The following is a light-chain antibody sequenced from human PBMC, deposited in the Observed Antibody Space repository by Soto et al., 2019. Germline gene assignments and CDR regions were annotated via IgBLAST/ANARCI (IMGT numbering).Light chain of an antibody. CDR2: DAS. Sequence: ESVLTQSPAVLSLSPGERATISCRSSQGAGTSLAWYQQKPGQGIRLLIYDASNRASGIPARFTGSGPGTVFSLTISSLEPEDSGVYFCQQRRGWHVTFGGGTKVDIK. CDR3: QQRRGWHVT. CDR1: QGAGTS. J-gene: IGKJ4*01. V-gene: IGKV3D-11*01.